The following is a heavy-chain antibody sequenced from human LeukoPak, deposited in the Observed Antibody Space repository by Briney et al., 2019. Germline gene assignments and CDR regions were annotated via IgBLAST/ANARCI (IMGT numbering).Heavy chain of an antibody. J-gene: IGHJ1*01. CDR1: GTSIRSGSYY. CDR3: ARAADSSGFSSFQH. Sequence: PSQTLSLTCTVTGTSIRSGSYYWNWIRQAAGKGLEWIGRIYTSGSTNYNPSLKSRVTISVDTSKNQFSLKLKSVTAADTAVYYCARAADSSGFSSFQHWGQGTLVTVSS. CDR2: IYTSGST. D-gene: IGHD3-22*01. V-gene: IGHV4-61*02.